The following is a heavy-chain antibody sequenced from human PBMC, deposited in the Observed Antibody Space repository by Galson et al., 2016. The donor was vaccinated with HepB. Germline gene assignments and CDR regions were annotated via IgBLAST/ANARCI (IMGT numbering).Heavy chain of an antibody. J-gene: IGHJ6*02. V-gene: IGHV3-33*01. CDR1: GFTFSSYG. Sequence: SLRLSCAASGFTFSSYGMHWVRQAPGKGLEWVAVIWYDGSNKYYADSVKGRFTISRDNSKNTLYLQMNSLRAEDTAVYYCARDSYYYGMDVWGQGTTVTVSS. CDR2: IWYDGSNK. CDR3: ARDSYYYGMDV.